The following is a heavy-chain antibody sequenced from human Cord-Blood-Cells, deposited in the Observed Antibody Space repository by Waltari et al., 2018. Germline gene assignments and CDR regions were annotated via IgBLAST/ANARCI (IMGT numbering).Heavy chain of an antibody. V-gene: IGHV3-48*02. CDR1: GFTFSSYS. J-gene: IGHJ4*02. Sequence: EVQLVESGGGLVQPGGSLRLSCAASGFTFSSYSMNWVRQAPGKGLEWVSYISSSSSTIYYADSVKGRFTISRENAKNSLYLQMNSLRDEDTAVYYCARSLEITIFGVVDYWGQGTLVTVSS. CDR2: ISSSSSTI. CDR3: ARSLEITIFGVVDY. D-gene: IGHD3-3*01.